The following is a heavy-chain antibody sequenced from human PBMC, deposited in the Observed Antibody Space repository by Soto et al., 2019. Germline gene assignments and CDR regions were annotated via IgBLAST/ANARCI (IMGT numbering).Heavy chain of an antibody. CDR1: GYTFTSYY. Sequence: ASVKVSCKASGYTFTSYYMHWVRQAPGQGLEWMGIINPSGGSTSYAQKFQGRVTMTRDTSTSTVYMELSSLRSEDTAVYYCARDGPRITISYLAFDIWGQGTMVTVSS. V-gene: IGHV1-46*01. J-gene: IGHJ3*02. CDR3: ARDGPRITISYLAFDI. D-gene: IGHD3-9*01. CDR2: INPSGGST.